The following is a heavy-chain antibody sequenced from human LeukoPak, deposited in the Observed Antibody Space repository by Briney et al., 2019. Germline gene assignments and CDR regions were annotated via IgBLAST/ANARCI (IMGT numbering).Heavy chain of an antibody. J-gene: IGHJ4*02. CDR2: ISSSSSYI. V-gene: IGHV3-21*01. CDR1: GFTFSSYS. D-gene: IGHD2/OR15-2a*01. CDR3: ARGGAGVSSIMDF. Sequence: GGSLRLSCAAFGFTFSSYSMNWVRQAPGKGLEWVSSISSSSSYIYYADSVKGRVTISRDNAKNSLYLQMNSLRAEDTAVYYCARGGAGVSSIMDFWGQGTLVTVSS.